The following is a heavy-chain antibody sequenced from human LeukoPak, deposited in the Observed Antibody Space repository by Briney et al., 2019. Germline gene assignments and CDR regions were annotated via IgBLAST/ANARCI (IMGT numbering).Heavy chain of an antibody. J-gene: IGHJ4*02. V-gene: IGHV3-74*01. CDR1: GFTFCSYW. CDR2: INPGGSST. CDR3: ARSNQADDY. D-gene: IGHD1-14*01. Sequence: PGGSLRLSCAASGFTFCSYWMHWVRQVPGKGLVWVARINPGGSSTTYADSVKGRFTISRDNAKNTLYLQMDSLRAEDTGVYYCARSNQADDYWGQGTLVTVSS.